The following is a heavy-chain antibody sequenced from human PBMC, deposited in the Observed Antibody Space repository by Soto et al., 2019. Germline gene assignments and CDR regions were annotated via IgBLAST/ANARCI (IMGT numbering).Heavy chain of an antibody. V-gene: IGHV2-5*02. CDR2: IYWDDDK. D-gene: IGHD1-1*01. J-gene: IGHJ3*02. CDR3: AHIPLERTNDACDI. CDR1: GFSLSTSGVG. Sequence: QITLKESGPTLVKPTQTLTLTCTFSGFSLSTSGVGVGWIRQPPGKALEWLALIYWDDDKRYSPSLKSRLTIPKDTSKNQVVLTMTNMDPVDTATYYCAHIPLERTNDACDIWGQGTMVTFSS.